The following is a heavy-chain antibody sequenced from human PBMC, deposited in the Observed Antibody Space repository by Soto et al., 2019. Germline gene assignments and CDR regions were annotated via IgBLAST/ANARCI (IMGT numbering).Heavy chain of an antibody. V-gene: IGHV4-59*01. J-gene: IGHJ4*02. Sequence: SETLSLTCTVSGGSISSYYWSWIRQPPGKGLEWIGYIYYSGSTNYNPSLKSRVTISVDTSKNQFSLKLSSVTAADTAVYYCARVSDYDSSGYYYHYFDYWCQGTLVTVSS. CDR2: IYYSGST. CDR3: ARVSDYDSSGYYYHYFDY. CDR1: GGSISSYY. D-gene: IGHD3-22*01.